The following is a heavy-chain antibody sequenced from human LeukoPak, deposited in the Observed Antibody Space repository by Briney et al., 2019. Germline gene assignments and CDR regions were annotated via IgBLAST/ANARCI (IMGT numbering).Heavy chain of an antibody. CDR1: GFAFSSYG. CDR3: ARELPRIGGQTDASDI. V-gene: IGHV3-74*01. D-gene: IGHD3-16*01. CDR2: CKNDGSST. J-gene: IGHJ3*02. Sequence: GESLKISCAASGFAFSSYGMHWVRQAPGKGLVWVSRCKNDGSSTSYADFVKGRFTISRDNAKNTLYLQMNSLRPEDTAVYYCARELPRIGGQTDASDIWGQGTMVTVS.